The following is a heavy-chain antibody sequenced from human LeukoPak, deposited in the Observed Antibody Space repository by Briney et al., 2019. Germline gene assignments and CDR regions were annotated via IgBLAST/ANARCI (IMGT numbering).Heavy chain of an antibody. V-gene: IGHV3-21*01. CDR1: GFTFSSYS. Sequence: GGSLRLSCAASGFTFSSYSMNWVRQAPGKGLEWVSSISSSSSYIYYADSVKGRFTISRDNAKNSLYLQMNSLRAEDTAVYYCAKDFLRSSTPDIVATAFDYWGQGTLVTVSS. CDR2: ISSSSSYI. J-gene: IGHJ4*02. CDR3: AKDFLRSSTPDIVATAFDY. D-gene: IGHD5-12*01.